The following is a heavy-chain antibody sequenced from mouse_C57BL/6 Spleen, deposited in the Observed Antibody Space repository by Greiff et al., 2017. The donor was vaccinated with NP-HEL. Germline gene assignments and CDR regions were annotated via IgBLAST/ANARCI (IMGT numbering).Heavy chain of an antibody. V-gene: IGHV2-4*01. CDR1: GFSLTSYG. CDR2: IWSGGST. D-gene: IGHD1-1*01. CDR3: AKKNYYGSREGYAMDY. Sequence: VKVVESGPGLVQPSQSLSITCTVSGFSLTSYGVHWVRQPPGKGLEWLGVIWSGGSTDYNAAFISRLSISKDNSKSQVFFKMNSLQADDTAIYYCAKKNYYGSREGYAMDYWGQGTSVTVSS. J-gene: IGHJ4*01.